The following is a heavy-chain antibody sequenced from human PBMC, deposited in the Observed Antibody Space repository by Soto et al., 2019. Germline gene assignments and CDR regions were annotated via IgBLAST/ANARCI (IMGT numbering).Heavy chain of an antibody. V-gene: IGHV3-23*01. CDR1: GFTFSSYA. CDR3: AKALLLVVVADTGRGFDY. Sequence: PGGSLRLSCAASGFTFSSYAMSWVRQAPGKGLEWVSAISGSGGSTYYADSVKGRFTISRDNSKNTLYLQMNSLRAEDTAVYYCAKALLLVVVADTGRGFDYWGQGTLVTVSS. J-gene: IGHJ4*02. D-gene: IGHD2-15*01. CDR2: ISGSGGST.